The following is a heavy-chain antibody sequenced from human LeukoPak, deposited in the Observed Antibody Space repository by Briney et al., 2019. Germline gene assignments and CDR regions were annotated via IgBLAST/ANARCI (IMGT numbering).Heavy chain of an antibody. Sequence: GGSLRLSCAASGFTFSDYSMTWVRQAPGKGLEWVSSISSSSHYMYYADSVKGRFTISRDNAKNSLYLQMNSLRAEDTAVYYCARDYSYGLDYWGQGTLVTVSS. CDR2: ISSSSHYM. V-gene: IGHV3-21*06. J-gene: IGHJ4*02. CDR3: ARDYSYGLDY. D-gene: IGHD5-18*01. CDR1: GFTFSDYS.